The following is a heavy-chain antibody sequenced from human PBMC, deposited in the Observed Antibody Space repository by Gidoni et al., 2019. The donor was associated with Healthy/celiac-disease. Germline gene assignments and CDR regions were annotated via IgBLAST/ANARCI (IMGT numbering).Heavy chain of an antibody. CDR3: ARARIQLERRVAFDI. CDR2: IYPGDSDT. J-gene: IGHJ3*02. V-gene: IGHV5-51*01. D-gene: IGHD1-1*01. CDR1: EYSFTSYW. Sequence: EVQLVQSGAEVKKPGESLKISWKGSEYSFTSYWIGWVLPMPGKGLELMGIIYPGDSDTRYSPSFQGQVTISADKSISTAYLQWSSLKASDTAMYYCARARIQLERRVAFDIWGQGTMVTVSS.